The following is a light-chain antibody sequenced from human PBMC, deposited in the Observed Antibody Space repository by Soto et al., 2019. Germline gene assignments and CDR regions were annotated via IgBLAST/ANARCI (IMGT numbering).Light chain of an antibody. J-gene: IGKJ1*01. V-gene: IGKV3D-15*01. Sequence: EIVLTQSPGTLSLSPGERATLSCRASQSIRSHYLAWYQQKPGQAPRLLISGAHNRAPGIPDRFSGSESGTEFTLTISSLQSEDFAVYYCQQYNLWPRTFGQGTKV. CDR2: GAH. CDR3: QQYNLWPRT. CDR1: QSIRSHY.